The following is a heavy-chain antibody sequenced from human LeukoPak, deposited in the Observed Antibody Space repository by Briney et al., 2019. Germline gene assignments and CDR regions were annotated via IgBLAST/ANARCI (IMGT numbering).Heavy chain of an antibody. V-gene: IGHV3-48*04. J-gene: IGHJ2*01. D-gene: IGHD6-19*01. Sequence: GGSLRLSCAASGFTFSSYSMNWVRQAPGKGLEWVSYISSSSTIYYADSVKGRFTISRDNAKNSLYLQMNSLRAEDTAVYYCARYSGWSPDWYFDLWGRGTLVTVSS. CDR3: ARYSGWSPDWYFDL. CDR2: ISSSSTI. CDR1: GFTFSSYS.